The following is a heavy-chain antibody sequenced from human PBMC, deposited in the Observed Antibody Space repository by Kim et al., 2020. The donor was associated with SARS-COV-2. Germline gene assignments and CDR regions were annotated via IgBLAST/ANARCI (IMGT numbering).Heavy chain of an antibody. Sequence: ANYAQKFQGRVTITADESTSTAYMELSSLRAEDTAVYYCARSYRGNAFDIWGQGTMVTVSS. J-gene: IGHJ3*02. CDR3: ARSYRGNAFDI. CDR2: A. V-gene: IGHV1-69*01. D-gene: IGHD5-12*01.